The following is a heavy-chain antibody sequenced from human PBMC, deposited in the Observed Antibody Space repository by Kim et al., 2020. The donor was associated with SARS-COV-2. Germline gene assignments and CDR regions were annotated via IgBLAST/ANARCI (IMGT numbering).Heavy chain of an antibody. CDR3: ATLGIGDYVRAGQVDY. CDR2: IWYDGSNK. Sequence: GGSLRLSCAASGFTFSSYGMHWVRQAPGKGLEWVAVIWYDGSNKYYADSVKGRFTISRDNSKNTLYLQMNSLRAEDTAVYYCATLGIGDYVRAGQVDYWGQGTLVTVSS. V-gene: IGHV3-33*01. J-gene: IGHJ4*02. CDR1: GFTFSSYG. D-gene: IGHD4-17*01.